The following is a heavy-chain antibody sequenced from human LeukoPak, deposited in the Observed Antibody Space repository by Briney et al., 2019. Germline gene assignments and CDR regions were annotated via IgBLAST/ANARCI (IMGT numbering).Heavy chain of an antibody. V-gene: IGHV3-21*01. D-gene: IGHD2-2*01. Sequence: GGSLRLSCAASGFTFSSYSMNWVRQAPGKGLEWVSSISSSSSYIYYADSVKGRFTISRDNAKNSLYLQMNSLRAEDTAVYYCARDLPDCSSTSCYRRWGDPGAFDIWGQGTMVTVSS. CDR1: GFTFSSYS. CDR3: ARDLPDCSSTSCYRRWGDPGAFDI. J-gene: IGHJ3*02. CDR2: ISSSSSYI.